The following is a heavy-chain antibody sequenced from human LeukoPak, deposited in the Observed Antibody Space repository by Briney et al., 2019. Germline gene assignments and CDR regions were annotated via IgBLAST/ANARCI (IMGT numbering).Heavy chain of an antibody. CDR2: INIDGATT. V-gene: IGHV3-74*01. J-gene: IGHJ5*02. CDR3: VRGAVGTGVWFDP. Sequence: PGGSLRLSCAASGFTFSGYWMHWVRHAPGKGLEWVSRINIDGATTNYADSVKGRFTISRDNAKNTLHLQMNSLRADDTAVYYCVRGAVGTGVWFDPWGRGTLVTVSS. CDR1: GFTFSGYW. D-gene: IGHD1-26*01.